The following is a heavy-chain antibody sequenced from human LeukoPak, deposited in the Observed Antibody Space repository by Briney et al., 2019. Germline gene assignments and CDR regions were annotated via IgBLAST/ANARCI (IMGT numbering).Heavy chain of an antibody. J-gene: IGHJ6*03. D-gene: IGHD4-23*01. CDR2: IYYSGST. Sequence: PSETLSLTCTVSGGSISSYYWSWIRQPPGKGLEWIGYIYYSGSTNYNPSLKSRVTISVDTSKNQFSLKLSSVTAADTAVYYCARGVTQYYYYYYMDVWGKGITATVSS. V-gene: IGHV4-59*01. CDR1: GGSISSYY. CDR3: ARGVTQYYYYYYMDV.